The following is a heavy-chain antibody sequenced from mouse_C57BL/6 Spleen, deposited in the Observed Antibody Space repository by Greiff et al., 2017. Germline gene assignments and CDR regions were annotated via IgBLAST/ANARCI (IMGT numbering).Heavy chain of an antibody. D-gene: IGHD2-3*01. V-gene: IGHV5-4*01. CDR1: GFTFSSYA. CDR2: ISDGGSYT. J-gene: IGHJ2*01. CDR3: ARGGDDGYYEDY. Sequence: EVQVVESGGGLVKPGGSLKLSCAASGFTFSSYAMSWVRQTPEKRLEWVATISDGGSYTYYPDNVKGRFTISRDNAKNNLYLQMSHLKSEDTAMYYCARGGDDGYYEDYWGQGTTLTVSS.